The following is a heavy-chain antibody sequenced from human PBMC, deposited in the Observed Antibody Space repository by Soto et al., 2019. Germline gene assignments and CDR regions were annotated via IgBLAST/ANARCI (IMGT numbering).Heavy chain of an antibody. D-gene: IGHD2-21*02. CDR2: ISGSGGST. V-gene: IGHV3-23*01. CDR3: AKDRRQRSVRGYFYFYGMGV. CDR1: GFTFSSYA. Sequence: PGGSLRLSCAASGFTFSSYAMSWVRQAPGKGLEWVSAISGSGGSTYYADSVKGRFTISRDNSKNTLYLQMNSLRAEDTAVYYCAKDRRQRSVRGYFYFYGMGVWGQGTTVTVSS. J-gene: IGHJ6*02.